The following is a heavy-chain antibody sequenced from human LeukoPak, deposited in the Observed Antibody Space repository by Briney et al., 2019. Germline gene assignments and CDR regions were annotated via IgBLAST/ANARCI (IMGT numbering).Heavy chain of an antibody. Sequence: PGGSLRLSCAASGFTFSSHAMSWVRQAPGKGLEWVSAISGSGGSTYYADSVKGRFTISRDNSKNTLYLQMNSLRAEDTAVYYCAKETYYCSGGSCYSGYFDYWGQGTLVTVSS. CDR3: AKETYYCSGGSCYSGYFDY. D-gene: IGHD2-15*01. J-gene: IGHJ4*02. CDR1: GFTFSSHA. V-gene: IGHV3-23*01. CDR2: ISGSGGST.